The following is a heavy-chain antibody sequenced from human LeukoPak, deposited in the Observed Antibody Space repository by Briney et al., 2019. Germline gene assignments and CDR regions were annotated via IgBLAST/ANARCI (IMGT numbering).Heavy chain of an antibody. V-gene: IGHV3-21*01. Sequence: GGSLRLSCAASGFTFSRYSMNWVRQAPGKGLEWVSSISGSTNYIYYADSVKGRFTISRDNAKNSLYLQMNSLRAEDTAVYYCVRAGDLGYYYYGMDVWGQGTTVTVSS. CDR2: ISGSTNYI. J-gene: IGHJ6*02. D-gene: IGHD4-17*01. CDR1: GFTFSRYS. CDR3: VRAGDLGYYYYGMDV.